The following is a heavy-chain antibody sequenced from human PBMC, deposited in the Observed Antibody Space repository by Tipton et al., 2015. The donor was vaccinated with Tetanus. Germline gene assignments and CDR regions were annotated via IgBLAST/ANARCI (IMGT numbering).Heavy chain of an antibody. V-gene: IGHV4-34*01. CDR3: ARGSGWADF. CDR1: GGSFSNYF. Sequence: TLSLTCAVYGGSFSNYFWRRIRQPPGKGLEWIGEISPSGNTNYNPSLKSRVTISADTSRNQFPLTLSSVTAADTAVYYCARGSGWADFWGQGTQVTVSS. D-gene: IGHD6-19*01. J-gene: IGHJ4*02. CDR2: ISPSGNT.